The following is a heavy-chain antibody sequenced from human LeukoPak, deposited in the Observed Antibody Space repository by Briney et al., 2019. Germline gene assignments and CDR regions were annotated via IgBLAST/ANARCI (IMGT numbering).Heavy chain of an antibody. Sequence: GESLKISCQGAGYRFSSSWIGWGRQIPRKGLEWMGRIYGGDSDTRYSPSFEGQVTISADKSTNTAYLQWSSLKASATAMYYCARGHYFDCWGQGTLVTVSS. CDR2: IYGGDSDT. J-gene: IGHJ4*02. CDR1: GYRFSSSW. CDR3: ARGHYFDC. V-gene: IGHV5-51*01.